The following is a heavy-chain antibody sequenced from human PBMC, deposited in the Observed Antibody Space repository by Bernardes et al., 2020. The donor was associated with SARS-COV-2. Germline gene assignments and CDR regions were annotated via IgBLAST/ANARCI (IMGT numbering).Heavy chain of an antibody. J-gene: IGHJ4*02. CDR3: VKTLVVVPAAIIEYYFDY. CDR2: ISGPGGST. CDR1: GFTFRSYG. V-gene: IGHV3-23*01. D-gene: IGHD2-2*01. Sequence: GGSLRLSCATSGFTFRSYGMSWVRQAPGKGPEWVSGISGPGGSTYYADSVKGRFTISRDNSKNTVYLQMNSLRAEDTAIYYCVKTLVVVPAAIIEYYFDYWGQGTLVTVSS.